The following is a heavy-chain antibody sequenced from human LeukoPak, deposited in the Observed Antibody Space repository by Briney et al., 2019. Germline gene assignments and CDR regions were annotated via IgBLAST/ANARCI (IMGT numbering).Heavy chain of an antibody. D-gene: IGHD1/OR15-1a*01. Sequence: SVKVSCKASGGTFSSYAISWVRQAPGQGLEWMGGIIPILGIANYAQKFQGRVTITADRSTSTAYMELSSLRSEDTAVYYCARGEVGTTLADYWGQGTLVTVSS. CDR1: GGTFSSYA. CDR3: ARGEVGTTLADY. J-gene: IGHJ4*02. CDR2: IIPILGIA. V-gene: IGHV1-69*10.